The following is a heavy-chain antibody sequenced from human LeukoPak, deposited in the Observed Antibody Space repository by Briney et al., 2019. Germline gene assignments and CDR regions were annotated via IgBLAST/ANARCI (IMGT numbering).Heavy chain of an antibody. Sequence: SETLSLTCAVSGGSISSGGYSWSWIRQPPGKGLEWIGEINHSGSTNYNPSLKSRVTISVDTSKNQFSLKLSSVTAADTAVYYCARDVTMVRGVMSDHFDYWGQGTLVTVSS. V-gene: IGHV4-34*01. CDR2: INHSGST. D-gene: IGHD3-10*01. J-gene: IGHJ4*02. CDR3: ARDVTMVRGVMSDHFDY. CDR1: GGSISSGGYS.